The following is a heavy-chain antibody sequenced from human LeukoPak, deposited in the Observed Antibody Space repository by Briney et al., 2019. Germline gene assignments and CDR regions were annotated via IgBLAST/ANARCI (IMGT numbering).Heavy chain of an antibody. Sequence: ASVKVSCKASGGTFSSYTISWVRQAPGQGLEWMGRIIPILGIANYAQKFQGRVTITADKSTSTAYMELSSLRSEDTAVYYCASEYCSSTSCYRVRMNAFDIWGQGTMGTVSS. CDR3: ASEYCSSTSCYRVRMNAFDI. D-gene: IGHD2-2*01. V-gene: IGHV1-69*02. CDR1: GGTFSSYT. CDR2: IIPILGIA. J-gene: IGHJ3*02.